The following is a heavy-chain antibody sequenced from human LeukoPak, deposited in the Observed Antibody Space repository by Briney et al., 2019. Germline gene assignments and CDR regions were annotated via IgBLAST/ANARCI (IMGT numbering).Heavy chain of an antibody. V-gene: IGHV4-34*01. D-gene: IGHD2-2*01. CDR3: ARDIIVVVPAAIRRGAFDI. CDR2: INHIVST. J-gene: IGHJ3*02. Sequence: SQTLSLACAVYGGSFSGYYWSCIRQPPGKGLEWSGEINHIVSTNYNPCLKSRVTISVDPSKNPFSLKLSSVTAADTAVYYCARDIIVVVPAAIRRGAFDIWGQGTMVTVSS. CDR1: GGSFSGYY.